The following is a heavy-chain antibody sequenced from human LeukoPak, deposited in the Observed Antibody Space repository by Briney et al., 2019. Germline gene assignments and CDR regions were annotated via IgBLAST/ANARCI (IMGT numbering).Heavy chain of an antibody. D-gene: IGHD3-10*01. CDR3: ARDGNFGYDAFDI. J-gene: IGHJ3*02. Sequence: GTSLRLSCAASGFTFSSYGMHWVRQAPGKGLEWVAVIWDDGSEKYYADSVKGRFSISRDNSENTLSLQVNRLRAEDTAVYYCARDGNFGYDAFDIWGQGTMVTVSS. V-gene: IGHV3-33*01. CDR1: GFTFSSYG. CDR2: IWDDGSEK.